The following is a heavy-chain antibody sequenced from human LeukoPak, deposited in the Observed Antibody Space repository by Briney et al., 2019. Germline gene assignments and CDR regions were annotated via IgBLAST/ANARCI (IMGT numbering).Heavy chain of an antibody. Sequence: GGSLRLSCAASGFTFSSYWMSWVRQAPGKGLEWVANIKQDGSEKYYVDSVEGRFTISRDNAKNSLYLQMNSLRAEDTAVYYCARVYNTNYAYFDYWGQGTLVTVSS. CDR3: ARVYNTNYAYFDY. CDR2: IKQDGSEK. J-gene: IGHJ4*02. V-gene: IGHV3-7*01. D-gene: IGHD5-24*01. CDR1: GFTFSSYW.